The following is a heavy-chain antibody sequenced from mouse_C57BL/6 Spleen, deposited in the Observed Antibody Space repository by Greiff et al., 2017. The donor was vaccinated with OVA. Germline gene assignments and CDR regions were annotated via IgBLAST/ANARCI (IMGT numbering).Heavy chain of an antibody. CDR2: IYPRDGST. CDR3: ARGGYYYGSSPHWYFDV. Sequence: QVQLQQSGPELVKPGASVKLSCKASGYTFTSYDINWVKQRPGQGLEWIGWIYPRDGSTKYNEKFKGKATLTVDTSSSTAYMELHSLTSEDSAVYFCARGGYYYGSSPHWYFDVWGTGTTVTVSS. D-gene: IGHD1-1*01. V-gene: IGHV1-85*01. CDR1: GYTFTSYD. J-gene: IGHJ1*03.